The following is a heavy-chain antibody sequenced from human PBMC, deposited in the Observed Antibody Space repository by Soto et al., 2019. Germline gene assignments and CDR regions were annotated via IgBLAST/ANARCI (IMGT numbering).Heavy chain of an antibody. J-gene: IGHJ6*02. Sequence: QVQVVQSGAEVKKPGASVKISCKASGYTFTTYAMHWVRQAPGQGLEWMAWINADNGNTRYSPKFQGRVTISRDTSASTAYMELRSLRSEDTAVYYCARGKGMEQNYYYQGMDVWGQGTTVTVS. D-gene: IGHD1-1*01. CDR2: INADNGNT. CDR1: GYTFTTYA. V-gene: IGHV1-3*01. CDR3: ARGKGMEQNYYYQGMDV.